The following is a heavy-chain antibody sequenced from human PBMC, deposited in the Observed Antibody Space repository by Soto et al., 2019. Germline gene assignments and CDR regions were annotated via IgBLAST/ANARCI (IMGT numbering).Heavy chain of an antibody. J-gene: IGHJ6*01. CDR3: AXGXRXARLAPYYYYXX. D-gene: IGHD6-6*01. CDR1: GFTFSSYG. CDR2: ISYDGSNK. V-gene: IGHV3-30*03. Sequence: QVQLVESGGGVVQPGRSLRLSCAASGFTFSSYGMHWVRQAPGKGLEWVAVISYDGSNKYYADSVKGRFTISRDNSKNTLYLQMNSLRAEDTXXXYXAXGXRXARLAPYYYYXX.